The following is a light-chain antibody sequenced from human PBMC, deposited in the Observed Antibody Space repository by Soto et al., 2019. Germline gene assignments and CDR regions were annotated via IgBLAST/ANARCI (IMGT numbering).Light chain of an antibody. CDR2: KAS. CDR3: QQYNNYSWT. V-gene: IGKV1-5*03. J-gene: IGKJ1*01. CDR1: QSISNW. Sequence: DIQMTQSPSTLSASVGDRVTITCRASQSISNWLAWYQQKPGKAPKLLIYKASSLESGVPSRFSGSGSGTEFTLTIRSLQPDDFASYYCQQYNNYSWTFGQGTKVDIK.